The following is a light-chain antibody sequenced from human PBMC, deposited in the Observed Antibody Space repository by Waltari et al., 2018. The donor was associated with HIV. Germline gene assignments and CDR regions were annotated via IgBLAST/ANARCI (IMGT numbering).Light chain of an antibody. CDR2: DGS. V-gene: IGKV1-13*02. J-gene: IGKJ4*01. Sequence: AIQLTQSPSSLSASVGGRVTITCRASQGISSALAWYQQKAGKAPKLLIYDGSSLESGVPSRFSGTGSGTDFTLIISSLQPEDFATYYCQQFKSYPHTFGGGTKVEIK. CDR1: QGISSA. CDR3: QQFKSYPHT.